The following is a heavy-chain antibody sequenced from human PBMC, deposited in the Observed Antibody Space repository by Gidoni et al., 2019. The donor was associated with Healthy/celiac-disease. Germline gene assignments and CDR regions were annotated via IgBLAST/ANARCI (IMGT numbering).Heavy chain of an antibody. CDR2: IYYSGST. Sequence: QVQLQESGPGLVKPSETLSLTCTVSGGSISSYYWSWIRQPPGKGLEWIGYIYYSGSTNYNPSLKSRVTISVDTSKNQFSLKLSSVTAADTAVYYCARQNGDEVGAFDIWGQGTMVTVSS. CDR1: GGSISSYY. J-gene: IGHJ3*02. D-gene: IGHD4-17*01. CDR3: ARQNGDEVGAFDI. V-gene: IGHV4-59*08.